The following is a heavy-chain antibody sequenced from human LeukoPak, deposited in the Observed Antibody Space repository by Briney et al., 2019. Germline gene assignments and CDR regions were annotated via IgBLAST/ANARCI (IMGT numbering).Heavy chain of an antibody. CDR1: GGSISSYY. J-gene: IGHJ4*02. CDR2: IYYSGST. D-gene: IGHD3-16*01. CDR3: ARGRPGGHFDY. Sequence: PSETLSLTCTVSGGSISSYYWSWIRQPPGKGLEWIGYIYYSGSTNYNPSLKSRVTISVDTSKNQFSLKLSSVTAADTAVYYCARGRPGGHFDYWGQGTLVTVSS. V-gene: IGHV4-59*01.